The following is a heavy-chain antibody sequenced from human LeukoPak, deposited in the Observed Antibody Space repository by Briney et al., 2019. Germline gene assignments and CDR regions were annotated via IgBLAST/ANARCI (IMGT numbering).Heavy chain of an antibody. CDR2: MNPNSGNT. Sequence: GAAVKVSFKASGFPFNSYDLKRVRPATGQGPEWMGWMNPNSGNTGYSQNFQGRVTLTRNTSRSTTYRELSSLRSEDTAVYYCARALSSYGPPPKLYYLDVWGKGTTVTVSS. J-gene: IGHJ6*03. CDR3: ARALSSYGPPPKLYYLDV. V-gene: IGHV1-8*03. D-gene: IGHD5-18*01. CDR1: GFPFNSYD.